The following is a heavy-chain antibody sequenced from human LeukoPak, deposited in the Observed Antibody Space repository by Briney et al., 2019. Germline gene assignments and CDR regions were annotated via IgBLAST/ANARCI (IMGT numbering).Heavy chain of an antibody. CDR3: ARSGIQLWPTSSDY. J-gene: IGHJ4*02. CDR1: GFTFSSYC. Sequence: GGSLRLSCAASGFTFSSYCMSWVRQAPGKGLECVANIKQDGSEKYYVDSVKGRFTISRDNAKNSLYLQMNSLRAEDTAVYYCARSGIQLWPTSSDYRGQGTLVTVSS. CDR2: IKQDGSEK. D-gene: IGHD5-18*01. V-gene: IGHV3-7*04.